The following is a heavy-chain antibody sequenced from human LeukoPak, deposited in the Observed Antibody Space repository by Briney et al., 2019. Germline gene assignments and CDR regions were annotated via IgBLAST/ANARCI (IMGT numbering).Heavy chain of an antibody. J-gene: IGHJ4*02. CDR2: IYSGGIT. Sequence: GGSLRLSCAASGFTVSNNYMSWVRQAPGKGLEWVSVIYSGGITYYADSVKGRFTISRDNSNNTLYLQMHSLRAEDTAMYYCARRKGTSWSFDYWGQGTLVTVSS. D-gene: IGHD6-13*01. V-gene: IGHV3-66*01. CDR1: GFTVSNNY. CDR3: ARRKGTSWSFDY.